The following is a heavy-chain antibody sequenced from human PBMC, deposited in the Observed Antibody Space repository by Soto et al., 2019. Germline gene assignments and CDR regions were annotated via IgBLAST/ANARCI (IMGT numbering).Heavy chain of an antibody. CDR2: IYPGDSDT. V-gene: IGHV5-51*01. J-gene: IGHJ5*02. CDR3: ARPFDTSGWYDH. D-gene: IGHD6-19*01. CDR1: GYSFTIYC. Sequence: GESLKISCNGSGYSFTIYCIAWVLQMPGKGLECMGIIYPGDSDTRYSPSFEGQVTISADKSINTAYLQWSSLKASDSAMYYCARPFDTSGWYDHWGQGTLVTVSS.